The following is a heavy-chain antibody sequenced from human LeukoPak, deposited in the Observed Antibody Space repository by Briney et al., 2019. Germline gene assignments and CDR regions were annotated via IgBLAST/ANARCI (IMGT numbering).Heavy chain of an antibody. CDR3: AKMRRLADYWYFDL. Sequence: GVLRLSRAASGFTFRDDYMCWMRQAPGKRVEWGSYIHGSGTTLTYPDSGKGRFTISRDNAKNSLYLQMNSLRAEDPAVYYCAKMRRLADYWYFDLWGRGTLVPVSS. J-gene: IGHJ2*01. CDR1: GFTFRDDY. CDR2: IHGSGTTL. V-gene: IGHV3-11*04.